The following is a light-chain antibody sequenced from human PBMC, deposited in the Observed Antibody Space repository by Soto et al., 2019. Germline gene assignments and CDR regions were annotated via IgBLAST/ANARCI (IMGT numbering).Light chain of an antibody. CDR3: QQYNSYRT. J-gene: IGKJ1*01. CDR2: DAS. Sequence: DIQMTQSPSTLSASVGDRVTITCRASQSISSWLAWYQQKPGKAPKLLIYDASSLESGVPSRFSVSRSGTEFTLTISSLQPDDFATYYCQQYNSYRTFGQGTKVAIK. CDR1: QSISSW. V-gene: IGKV1-5*01.